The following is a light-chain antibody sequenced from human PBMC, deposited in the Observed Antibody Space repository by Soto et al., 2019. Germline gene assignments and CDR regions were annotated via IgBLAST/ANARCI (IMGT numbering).Light chain of an antibody. CDR1: QSIGNSY. CDR2: GVS. V-gene: IGKV3-20*01. CDR3: QHFGGSSWT. Sequence: ETVLTQSPGTLSFSPGERATLSCRASQSIGNSYLAWYQQKPGQAPRLLIYGVSSRATGIPDRFSGSGSGTDFPLTISSLEPEDFAVYYCQHFGGSSWTFGQGTKVEIK. J-gene: IGKJ1*01.